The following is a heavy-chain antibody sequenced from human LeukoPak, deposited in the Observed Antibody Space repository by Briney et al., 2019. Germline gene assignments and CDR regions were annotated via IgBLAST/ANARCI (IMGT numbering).Heavy chain of an antibody. CDR2: IIPMVGTA. V-gene: IGHV1-69*13. Sequence: ASAKVSCKASGGTFSTYAISWVRQAPGQGLEWVGVIIPMVGTATYAQRFQGRVTITADESTSTAYMELSSLRSEDTAVYYCARDLYCNRTSCSVWGQGTLVIVSS. J-gene: IGHJ4*02. D-gene: IGHD2-2*01. CDR3: ARDLYCNRTSCSV. CDR1: GGTFSTYA.